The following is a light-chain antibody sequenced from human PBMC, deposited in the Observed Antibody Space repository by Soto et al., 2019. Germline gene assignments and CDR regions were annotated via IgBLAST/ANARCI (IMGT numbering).Light chain of an antibody. J-gene: IGKJ2*01. CDR1: QSVSSSY. V-gene: IGKV3-20*01. CDR2: DSS. CDR3: QQYHSSQYT. Sequence: EIVLTQSPGTLSLSPGERATLSCRASQSVSSSYLAWYQQKPGQAPRLLIYDSSSRATGIPDRFSGSRSGTDFTLTISSMEPEDFAVYYCQQYHSSQYTFGQGTKLEI.